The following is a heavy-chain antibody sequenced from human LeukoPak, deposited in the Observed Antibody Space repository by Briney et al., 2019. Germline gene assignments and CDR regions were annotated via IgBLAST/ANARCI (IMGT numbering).Heavy chain of an antibody. CDR1: GYSISSGYY. Sequence: SGTLSLTXAVSGYSISSGYYWGWIRQPPGKGLEWIGSIYHSGSTYYNPSLKSRVTISVDTSKNQFSLKLSSVTAADTAVYYCARPASYSSGWRWYFDLWGRGTLVTVSS. CDR2: IYHSGST. D-gene: IGHD6-19*01. J-gene: IGHJ2*01. V-gene: IGHV4-38-2*01. CDR3: ARPASYSSGWRWYFDL.